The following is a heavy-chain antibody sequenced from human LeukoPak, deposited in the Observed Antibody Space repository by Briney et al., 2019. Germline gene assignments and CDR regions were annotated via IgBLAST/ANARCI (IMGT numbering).Heavy chain of an antibody. CDR2: IYTSGST. CDR1: GGSISSYY. V-gene: IGHV4-4*07. Sequence: SETLSLTCTVSGGSISSYYWSWIRQPAGNGLEWIGRIYTSGSTNYNPPLKSRVTMSVDTSKNQFSLKLSSVTAADTAVYYCARDELRHYYDSSGYYSFNWXDPXGQGXXVTV. CDR3: ARDELRHYYDSSGYYSFNWXDP. J-gene: IGHJ5*02. D-gene: IGHD3-22*01.